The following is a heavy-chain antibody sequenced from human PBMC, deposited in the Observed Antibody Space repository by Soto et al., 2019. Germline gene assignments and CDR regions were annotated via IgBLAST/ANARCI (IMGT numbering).Heavy chain of an antibody. CDR2: ISSSSRNI. CDR3: ARAHDDGAFEAKGVYY. CDR1: GFTFSSYS. J-gene: IGHJ4*02. V-gene: IGHV3-48*02. Sequence: EVQLVESGGGLVQPGGSLRLSCAASGFTFSSYSMNWVRQAPGTGLEWVSYISSSSRNIFYADSVKGRFTISKDNAKNALDLQINSLRDEDTALDYCARAHDDGAFEAKGVYYWGQGTLVTVSS. D-gene: IGHD4-17*01.